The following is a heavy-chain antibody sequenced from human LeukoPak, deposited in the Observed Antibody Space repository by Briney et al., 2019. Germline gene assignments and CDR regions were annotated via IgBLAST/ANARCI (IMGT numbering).Heavy chain of an antibody. CDR2: TSSSGTTI. CDR1: GFTFSTYS. D-gene: IGHD3-22*01. J-gene: IGHJ4*02. Sequence: PGGSLRLSCAASGFTFSTYSMNWVRQAPGKGLEWVAYTSSSGTTIFYADSVKGRFTVSRDNAKNSLYLQMNSLRAEDTAVYYCARVGHDSSGYGPDYWGQGTLVTVSS. CDR3: ARVGHDSSGYGPDY. V-gene: IGHV3-48*04.